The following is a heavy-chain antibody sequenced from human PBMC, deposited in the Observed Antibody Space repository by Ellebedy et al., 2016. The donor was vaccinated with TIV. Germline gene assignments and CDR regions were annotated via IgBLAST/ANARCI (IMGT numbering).Heavy chain of an antibody. Sequence: LRLSCGVYGGSFSGYYWSWVRQPPGKGLEWIGEVNQSGMTNDHPSLKSRVTISVDTSKNQFSLRLSSVTAADTAVYYCAEGRSGWYYFDYWGQGTLVTISS. CDR2: VNQSGMT. CDR1: GGSFSGYY. CDR3: AEGRSGWYYFDY. V-gene: IGHV4-34*01. D-gene: IGHD6-19*01. J-gene: IGHJ4*02.